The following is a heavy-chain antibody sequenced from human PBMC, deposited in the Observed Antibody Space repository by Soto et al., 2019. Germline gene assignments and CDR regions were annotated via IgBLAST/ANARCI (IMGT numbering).Heavy chain of an antibody. CDR1: GASISSNF. CDR2: IYFGGTT. V-gene: IGHV4-4*09. D-gene: IGHD3-10*01. Sequence: QVHLQEAGPGLVKPSETLSLTCSVSGASISSNFWSWVRQPPGKGLEWIGYIYFGGTTQSNPSLYGLATLPLDTSKHQFTLNLASVSAADTAVYYCAPQTFGSNAFFDTWGQGALVTVSS. J-gene: IGHJ4*02. CDR3: APQTFGSNAFFDT.